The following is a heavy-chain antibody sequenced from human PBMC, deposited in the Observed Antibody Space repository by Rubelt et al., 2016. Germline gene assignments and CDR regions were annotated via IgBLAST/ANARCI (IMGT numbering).Heavy chain of an antibody. D-gene: IGHD6-13*01. V-gene: IGHV3-23*04. CDR1: GFTFSTFA. CDR3: AKPTSTWITFHY. J-gene: IGHJ4*02. CDR2: ISPSGGST. Sequence: EVQLVESGGGLVQPGGSLRLSCAASGFTFSTFAMSWVRQAPGKGLEWVSGISPSGGSTYYADSLKGRFTISRDNSKNPLYLQMNSLRAEDTAVYYCAKPTSTWITFHYWGQGTLVTVSS.